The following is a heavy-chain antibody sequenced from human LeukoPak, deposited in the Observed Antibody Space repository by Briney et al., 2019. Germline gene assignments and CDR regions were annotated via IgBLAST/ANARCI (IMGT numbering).Heavy chain of an antibody. Sequence: WGSLRLSCAASGFTFSSYNMNWVRQAPGKGLEWVSSISSSSSYTYYADSVKGRFTISRDNAKNSLYLQMNSLRAEDTAVYYCASLYYYDSSDYSEWGQGTLVTVSS. J-gene: IGHJ4*02. D-gene: IGHD3-22*01. V-gene: IGHV3-21*01. CDR1: GFTFSSYN. CDR3: ASLYYYDSSDYSE. CDR2: ISSSSSYT.